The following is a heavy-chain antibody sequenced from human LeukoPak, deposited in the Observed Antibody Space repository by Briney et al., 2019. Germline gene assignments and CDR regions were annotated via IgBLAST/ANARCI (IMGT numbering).Heavy chain of an antibody. J-gene: IGHJ4*02. Sequence: GGSLRLSCAASGFTFSSYWMSWVRQAPGKGLEWVANIKQDGSEKYYVDSVKGRFTISRDNAKNSLYLQMNSLRAEDTAVYYCARDRGYYYGSGSHFDYWGQGTLVTVSS. CDR2: IKQDGSEK. D-gene: IGHD3-10*01. CDR1: GFTFSSYW. V-gene: IGHV3-7*01. CDR3: ARDRGYYYGSGSHFDY.